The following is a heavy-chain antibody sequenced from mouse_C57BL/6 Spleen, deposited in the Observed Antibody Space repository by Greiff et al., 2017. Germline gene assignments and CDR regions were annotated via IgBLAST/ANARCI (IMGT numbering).Heavy chain of an antibody. V-gene: IGHV5-17*01. CDR3: AREAGGYFDD. CDR2: ISSGSSTI. Sequence: EVMLVESGGGLAKPGGSLKLSCAASGFTFSDYGMHWVRQAPEQGLEWVAYISSGSSTIYYADTVKGRFTISRDNAKNTLFLQMTSLRDEETARYDCAREAGGYFDDWGQGTTLTVSS. CDR1: GFTFSDYG. J-gene: IGHJ2*01. D-gene: IGHD1-1*02.